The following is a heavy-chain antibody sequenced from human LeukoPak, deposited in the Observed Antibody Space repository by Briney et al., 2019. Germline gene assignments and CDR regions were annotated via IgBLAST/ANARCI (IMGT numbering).Heavy chain of an antibody. CDR1: GYTFTSYY. D-gene: IGHD5-24*01. J-gene: IGHJ4*02. CDR2: INPSGGST. V-gene: IGHV1-46*01. CDR3: ARDQLEYVEMATISSYGY. Sequence: ASVKVSCKASGYTFTSYYMHWVRQAPGQGLEWMGIINPSGGSTSYAQKFQGRVTMTRDTSTSTVYMELSSLRSEDTAVYYCARDQLEYVEMATISSYGYWGQGTLVTVSS.